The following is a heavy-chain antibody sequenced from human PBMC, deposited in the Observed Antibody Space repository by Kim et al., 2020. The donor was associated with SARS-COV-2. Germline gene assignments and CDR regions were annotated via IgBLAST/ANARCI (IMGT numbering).Heavy chain of an antibody. J-gene: IGHJ4*02. D-gene: IGHD3-3*02. V-gene: IGHV3-74*01. Sequence: GGSLRLSCAASGFTFSSYSMHWVRQAPGKGLVWVASLNSDGSKTYYAGSVRGRFTISRDNAKKTLYLQMNSLRVEDTAVYYCAKDESLYLPGIRGFDHWGQGTLVTVSS. CDR1: GFTFSSYS. CDR3: AKDESLYLPGIRGFDH. CDR2: LNSDGSKT.